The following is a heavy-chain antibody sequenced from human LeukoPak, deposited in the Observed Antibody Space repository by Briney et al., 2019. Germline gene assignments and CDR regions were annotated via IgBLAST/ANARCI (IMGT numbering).Heavy chain of an antibody. Sequence: SETLSLTCTVSGGSISSYYWSWIRQPPGKGLEWIGYIYYSGSTNYNPSLKSRVTISVDTSKNQFSLKLSSVTAADTAVYYCARGEGYCSSTSCYYFDYWGQGTLVTVSS. CDR2: IYYSGST. CDR1: GGSISSYY. J-gene: IGHJ4*02. V-gene: IGHV4-59*08. D-gene: IGHD2-2*01. CDR3: ARGEGYCSSTSCYYFDY.